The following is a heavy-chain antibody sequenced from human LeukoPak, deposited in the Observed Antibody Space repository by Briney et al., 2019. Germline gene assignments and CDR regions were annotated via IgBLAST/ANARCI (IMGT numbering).Heavy chain of an antibody. V-gene: IGHV1-18*01. CDR2: ISAYNGNT. CDR3: ARPSIVGATTAVDY. J-gene: IGHJ4*02. CDR1: GYTFTSYG. D-gene: IGHD1-26*01. Sequence: GASVKVSCKASGYTFTSYGISCVRQAPGQGLEWMGWISAYNGNTNYAQKVQGRVTMTTDTSTSTAYMELRSLRSDDTAVYYCARPSIVGATTAVDYWGQGTLVTVSS.